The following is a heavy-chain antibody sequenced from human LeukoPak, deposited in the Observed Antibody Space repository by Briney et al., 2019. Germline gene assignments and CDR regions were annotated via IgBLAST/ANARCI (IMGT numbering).Heavy chain of an antibody. D-gene: IGHD6-19*01. Sequence: SETLSLTCTVSGGSIGSSSYYWGWIRQPPGKGLAWIGNIYYSGSTYYNPSLESRVTMSLDTSKNQFSLKLSSVTAADTAVYYCARAHYSSGLPLQHWGQGTLVTVSS. CDR2: IYYSGST. V-gene: IGHV4-39*07. CDR3: ARAHYSSGLPLQH. CDR1: GGSIGSSSYY. J-gene: IGHJ1*01.